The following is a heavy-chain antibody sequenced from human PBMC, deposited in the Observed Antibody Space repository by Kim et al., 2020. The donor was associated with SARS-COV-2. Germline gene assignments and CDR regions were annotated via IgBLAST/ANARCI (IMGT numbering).Heavy chain of an antibody. CDR1: GYTFTSYA. V-gene: IGHV7-4-1*02. D-gene: IGHD3-9*01. CDR2: INTNTGNP. Sequence: ASVKVSCKASGYTFTSYAMNWVRQAPGQGLEWMGWINTNTGNPTYAQGFTGRFVFSLHTSVSTAYLQISSLKAEDTAVYYCARGPLLRYFDWLLRVDFDYWGRGTLVTVSS. CDR3: ARGPLLRYFDWLLRVDFDY. J-gene: IGHJ4*02.